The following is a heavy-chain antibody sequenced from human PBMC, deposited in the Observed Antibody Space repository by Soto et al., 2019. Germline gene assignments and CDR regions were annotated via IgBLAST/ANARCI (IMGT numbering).Heavy chain of an antibody. CDR3: ARDPNGDYVGAFDS. Sequence: PGGSLRLSCAASGFTFSNYALTWVRQAPGKGLEYVSSITGSGAGTFYADSVKGRFTISRDNSKNTLYLQLNSLRAEDTATYFCARDPNGDYVGAFDSWGKGALVTVSS. CDR1: GFTFSNYA. J-gene: IGHJ4*02. CDR2: ITGSGAGT. V-gene: IGHV3-23*01. D-gene: IGHD4-17*01.